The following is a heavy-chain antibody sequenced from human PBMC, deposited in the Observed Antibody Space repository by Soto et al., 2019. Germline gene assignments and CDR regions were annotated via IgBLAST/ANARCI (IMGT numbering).Heavy chain of an antibody. CDR3: ARDRRYSSGEGYYYYYGMDV. V-gene: IGHV3-33*01. Sequence: GGSLRLSCAASGFTFSSYGMHWVRQAPGKGLEWVAVIWYDGSNKYYADSVKGRFTISRDNSKNTLYLQMNSLRAEDTAVYYCARDRRYSSGEGYYYYYGMDVWGQGTTVTVSS. J-gene: IGHJ6*02. CDR2: IWYDGSNK. D-gene: IGHD6-19*01. CDR1: GFTFSSYG.